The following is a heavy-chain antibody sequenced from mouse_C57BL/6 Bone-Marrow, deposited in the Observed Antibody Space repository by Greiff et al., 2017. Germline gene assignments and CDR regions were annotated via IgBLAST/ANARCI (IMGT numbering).Heavy chain of an antibody. Sequence: QVQLQQPGAELVKPGASVKLSCKASGYTFTNYWMHWVKQRPGQGLEWIGMMHPNGGSPDYNEKFKSEATLSVDKSSRTAYMELSSRTSEDSAVYDCARSYDYDDYTMDYWGQGTSVTVSS. CDR2: MHPNGGSP. CDR1: GYTFTNYW. J-gene: IGHJ4*01. D-gene: IGHD2-4*01. V-gene: IGHV1-64*01. CDR3: ARSYDYDDYTMDY.